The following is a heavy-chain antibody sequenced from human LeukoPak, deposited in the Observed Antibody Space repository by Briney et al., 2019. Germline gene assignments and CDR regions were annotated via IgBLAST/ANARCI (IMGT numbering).Heavy chain of an antibody. CDR3: ARGPRGGIAVAGNKEYFQH. CDR2: IYYSGST. CDR1: GGSISSYY. V-gene: IGHV4-59*01. J-gene: IGHJ1*01. Sequence: PSETLSLTCTVSGGSISSYYWSWIRQPPGKGLEWIGYIYYSGSTNYNPSLKSRVTISVDTSKNQFSLKLSSVTAADTAVYYCARGPRGGIAVAGNKEYFQHWGQGTLVTVSS. D-gene: IGHD6-19*01.